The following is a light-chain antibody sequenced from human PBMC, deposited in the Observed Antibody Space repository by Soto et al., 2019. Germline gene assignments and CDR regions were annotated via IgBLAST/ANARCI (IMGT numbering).Light chain of an antibody. J-gene: IGKJ5*01. Sequence: ESVLTKSKATLSLSPGERATLSCRASQSVSTCLAWYQQKPGQAPRLLIYDASNRATGIPARFSGSGSGTDFTLTISSLEPEDFAVYYCQQCTHLPLFGQGTRLEIK. CDR3: QQCTHLPL. CDR2: DAS. V-gene: IGKV3-11*01. CDR1: QSVSTC.